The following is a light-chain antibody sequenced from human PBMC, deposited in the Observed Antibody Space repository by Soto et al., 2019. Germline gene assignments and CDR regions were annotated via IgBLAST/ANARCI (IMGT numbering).Light chain of an antibody. V-gene: IGKV3-11*02. J-gene: IGKJ4*01. CDR2: DAS. CDR1: ESVSSY. Sequence: EIVLTQSPATLSLSPGNRATLSCRASESVSSYLAWYQQKPGQAPRLLTHDASNRATGIPARVSGSGSGSDFTVTIARLEPEDFAVYYCQQRSNWPSTFGGGTKVEIK. CDR3: QQRSNWPST.